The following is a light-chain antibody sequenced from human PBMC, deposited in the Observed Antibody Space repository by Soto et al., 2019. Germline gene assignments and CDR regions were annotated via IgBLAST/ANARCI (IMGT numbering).Light chain of an antibody. CDR2: GAS. CDR3: QQYSSSPPEFT. Sequence: EIVLTQSPGTLSVSPGERVTLSCRASQSVSSSYLAWYQQRPGQAPRLLIFGASYRATGIPDRFSGSGSGTDFTLTISRLEPEDFAVYYCQQYSSSPPEFTFGPGTQVDSK. V-gene: IGKV3-20*01. CDR1: QSVSSSY. J-gene: IGKJ3*01.